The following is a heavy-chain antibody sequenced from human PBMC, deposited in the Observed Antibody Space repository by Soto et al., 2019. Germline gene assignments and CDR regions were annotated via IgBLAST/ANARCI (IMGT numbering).Heavy chain of an antibody. CDR2: IKQDGSEK. CDR1: GFTFSSYW. V-gene: IGHV3-7*05. Sequence: GGSLRLSCAASGFTFSSYWMSWVRQAPGKGLEWVANIKQDGSEKYYVDSVKGRFTISRDNAKNSLYLQMNSLRAEDTAVYYCARDRAYYDSSGYPLYHFDYWGQGTLVTVSS. D-gene: IGHD3-22*01. CDR3: ARDRAYYDSSGYPLYHFDY. J-gene: IGHJ4*02.